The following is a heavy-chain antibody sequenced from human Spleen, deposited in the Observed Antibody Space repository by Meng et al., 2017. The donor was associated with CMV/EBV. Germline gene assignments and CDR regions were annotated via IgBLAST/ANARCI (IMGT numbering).Heavy chain of an antibody. CDR2: IYYSGST. V-gene: IGHV4-31*03. CDR3: ARGPTRAYFDY. CDR1: GGSISSGGYY. Sequence: LRLSCTVSGGSISSGGYYWSWIRQHPGKGLEWIGYIYYSGSTYYNPSLKSRVTMSVDTSKNQFSLKLSSVTAADTAVYYCARGPTRAYFDYWGQGTLVTVSS. J-gene: IGHJ4*02.